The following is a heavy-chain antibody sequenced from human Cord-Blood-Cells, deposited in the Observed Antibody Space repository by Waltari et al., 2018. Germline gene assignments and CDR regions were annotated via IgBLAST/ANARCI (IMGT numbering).Heavy chain of an antibody. D-gene: IGHD6-6*01. J-gene: IGHJ4*02. Sequence: QVQLQESGPGLVKPSGTLSLTCAVSGGSISSSNWWSWVRQPPGKGLEWIGEIYRSGSTNCNPSLKGRVTISVDKSRSQFSLKLSSVTAADTAVYYWARRLEYSSSSGLDYFDYWGQGTLVTVSS. CDR1: GGSISSSNW. CDR3: ARRLEYSSSSGLDYFDY. CDR2: IYRSGST. V-gene: IGHV4-4*02.